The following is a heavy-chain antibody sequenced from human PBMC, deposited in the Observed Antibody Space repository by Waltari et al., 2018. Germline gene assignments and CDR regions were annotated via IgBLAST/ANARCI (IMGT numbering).Heavy chain of an antibody. V-gene: IGHV3-21*01. Sequence: EVLLVESGGGLVKPGGSLRLSCAASGFPFSSYPMYWVRQAPGKGREWVSSISSTSTYIYYADSLKGRFTISRDNAKNSLYLQMNSLRAEDTAVYYCASLAYCSGGSCHSLVDYWGQGTLVTVSS. CDR2: ISSTSTYI. D-gene: IGHD2-15*01. CDR3: ASLAYCSGGSCHSLVDY. J-gene: IGHJ4*02. CDR1: GFPFSSYP.